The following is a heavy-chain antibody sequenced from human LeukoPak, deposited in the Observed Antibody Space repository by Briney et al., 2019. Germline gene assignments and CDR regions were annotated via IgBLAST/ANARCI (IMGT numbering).Heavy chain of an antibody. CDR2: ICVPVDT. CDR3: ARGPYGANSNWFDP. D-gene: IGHD4-23*01. CDR1: GFTLSKYD. J-gene: IGHJ5*02. Sequence: PGGSLRLSCAASGFTLSKYDMPWVRQTAGKGLEWVSTICVPVDTYFARSGKGRSTISRENAKNSLYVQMTGLRAGDTTVYFCARGPYGANSNWFDPWGQGILVTVSS. V-gene: IGHV3-13*04.